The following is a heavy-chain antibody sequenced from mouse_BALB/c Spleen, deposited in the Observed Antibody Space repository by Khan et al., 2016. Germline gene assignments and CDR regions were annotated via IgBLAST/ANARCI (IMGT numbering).Heavy chain of an antibody. J-gene: IGHJ2*01. D-gene: IGHD1-1*01. Sequence: QVQLQQPGPELVKPGASVKISCKASGYSFTSYYIHWVKQRPGQGLEWIGGIFPGSINTKYNEKFKGKATLTADTSSSTAYMQLSSLTSEDSAVHFWARSYYYGSPYYFDYWGQGTTLTVSS. V-gene: IGHV1-66*01. CDR2: IFPGSINT. CDR1: GYSFTSYY. CDR3: ARSYYYGSPYYFDY.